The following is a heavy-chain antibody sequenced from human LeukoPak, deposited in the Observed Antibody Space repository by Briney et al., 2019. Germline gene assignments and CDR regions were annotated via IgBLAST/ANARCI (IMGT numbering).Heavy chain of an antibody. V-gene: IGHV3-23*01. CDR1: GFTLRNLV. D-gene: IGHD1-26*01. J-gene: IGHJ4*02. Sequence: PGGSLRLSCAAPGFTLRNLVPSWVRQAPGGGVECVSNITGSSRSTWSADSVKGRFTISRDNSKNTLYLQMNSLGAEDTAIYYCAKIPDGPNWSDFRVYWGQGTLVTVSS. CDR3: AKIPDGPNWSDFRVY. CDR2: ITGSSRST.